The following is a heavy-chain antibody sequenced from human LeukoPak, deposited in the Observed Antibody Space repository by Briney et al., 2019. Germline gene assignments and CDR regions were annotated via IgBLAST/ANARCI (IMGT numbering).Heavy chain of an antibody. D-gene: IGHD3-3*01. CDR2: IIPIFGTA. CDR1: GGTFSSYT. V-gene: IGHV1-69*13. J-gene: IGHJ4*02. Sequence: GASVKVSCKASGGTFSSYTISWVRQAPGQGLEWMGGIIPIFGTANYAQKFQGRVTITADESTSTAYMELSSLRSEDTAVYYCARAHRPLYDFWSGYYFDYWGQGTLVTVSS. CDR3: ARAHRPLYDFWSGYYFDY.